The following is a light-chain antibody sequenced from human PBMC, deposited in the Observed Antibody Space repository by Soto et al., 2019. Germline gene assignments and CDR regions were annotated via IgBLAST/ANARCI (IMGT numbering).Light chain of an antibody. CDR3: AAWDDSLSVL. J-gene: IGLJ1*01. Sequence: QCVLTQPPSASGTPGQRVTISCSGSSSNIGSNYVYWYQQLPGTAPKLLIYRNNQRPSGVPDRFSGSKSGTSASLAISGLRSEDEADYYCAAWDDSLSVLFGTGTKVTVL. CDR1: SSNIGSNY. V-gene: IGLV1-47*01. CDR2: RNN.